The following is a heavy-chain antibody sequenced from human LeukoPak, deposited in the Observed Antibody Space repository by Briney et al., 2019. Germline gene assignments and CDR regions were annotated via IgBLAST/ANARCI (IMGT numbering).Heavy chain of an antibody. Sequence: SETLSFTCAVYGGSFSGYYWSWIRQPPGKGLEWIGEINHSGSTNYNPSLKSRVTISVDTSKNQFSLKLSSVTAADTAVYYCARGHFNSYYYYMDVWGKGTTVTVSS. V-gene: IGHV4-34*01. CDR2: INHSGST. CDR3: ARGHFNSYYYYMDV. D-gene: IGHD1-1*01. J-gene: IGHJ6*03. CDR1: GGSFSGYY.